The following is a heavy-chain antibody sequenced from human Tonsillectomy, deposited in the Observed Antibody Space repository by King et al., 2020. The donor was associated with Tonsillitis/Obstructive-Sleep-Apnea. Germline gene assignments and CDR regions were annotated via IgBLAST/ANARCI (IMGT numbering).Heavy chain of an antibody. CDR1: GGSFSDYY. D-gene: IGHD6-13*01. CDR3: ARGAAAGPVDY. CDR2: INHSGVT. Sequence: VQLQQWGAGLLKPSETLSLTCAVYGGSFSDYYWSWLRQPPGKGLEWIGEINHSGVTYYNPSLKSRVTISVDTSKNQFSLNLSSVTDADTAIYYCARGAAAGPVDYWGQGALVTVSS. V-gene: IGHV4-34*01. J-gene: IGHJ4*02.